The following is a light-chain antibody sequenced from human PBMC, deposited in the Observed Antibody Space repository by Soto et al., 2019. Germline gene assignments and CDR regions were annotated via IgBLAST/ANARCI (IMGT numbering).Light chain of an antibody. V-gene: IGKV3-20*01. Sequence: EIVLTQSPGTLSLSPGERATLSCRASQSVSTSYLTWYQQKPGQDPRLLIYGASWRATGIPDRFSGSGAGRDFSLLIISREHEDFAVFYCRQYVRSQTWTFGQGTRVEVK. CDR1: QSVSTSY. CDR2: GAS. J-gene: IGKJ1*01. CDR3: RQYVRSQTWT.